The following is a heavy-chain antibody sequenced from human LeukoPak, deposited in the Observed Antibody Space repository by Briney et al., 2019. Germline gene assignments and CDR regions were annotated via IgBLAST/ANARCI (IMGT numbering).Heavy chain of an antibody. V-gene: IGHV4-4*07. CDR2: VYTSGSP. Sequence: SETLSLTCTVSGGFISSYYWTWIRQPAGKGLEWIGRVYTSGSPNHNPSLKSRVTMSVDTSKNQFSLKLSSVTAADSAVYYCARANSWYGPFDYWGQGTLVTVSS. CDR3: ARANSWYGPFDY. D-gene: IGHD6-13*01. CDR1: GGFISSYY. J-gene: IGHJ4*02.